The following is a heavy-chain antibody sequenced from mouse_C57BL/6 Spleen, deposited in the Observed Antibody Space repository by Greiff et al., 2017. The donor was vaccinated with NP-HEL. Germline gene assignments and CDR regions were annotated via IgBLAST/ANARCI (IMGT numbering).Heavy chain of an antibody. Sequence: VQLVESGAELVRPGASVTLSCKASGYTFTDYEMHWVKQTPVHGLEWIGAIDPETGGTAYNQKFKGKAILTADKSSSTADMELRSLTSEDSAVYYCTRYGYYGYWGQGTTLTVSS. V-gene: IGHV1-15*01. J-gene: IGHJ2*01. CDR1: GYTFTDYE. D-gene: IGHD2-3*01. CDR3: TRYGYYGY. CDR2: IDPETGGT.